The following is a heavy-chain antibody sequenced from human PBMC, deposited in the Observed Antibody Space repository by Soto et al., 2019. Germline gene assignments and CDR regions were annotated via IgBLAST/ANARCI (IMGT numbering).Heavy chain of an antibody. D-gene: IGHD2-15*01. CDR1: GFTFSDYY. CDR2: ISSSGSTI. Sequence: GGSLRLSCAASGFTFSDYYMSWIRQAPGKGLEWVSYISSSGSTIYYADSVKGRFTISRDNAKNSLYLQMNSLRAEDTAVYYCAREYGYCSGGSCYPLGAFDIWGQGTMVTVSS. CDR3: AREYGYCSGGSCYPLGAFDI. V-gene: IGHV3-11*01. J-gene: IGHJ3*02.